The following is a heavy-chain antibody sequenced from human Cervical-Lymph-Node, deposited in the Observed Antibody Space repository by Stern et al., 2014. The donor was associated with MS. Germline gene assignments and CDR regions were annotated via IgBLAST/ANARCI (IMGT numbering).Heavy chain of an antibody. D-gene: IGHD2-21*02. CDR3: ARGLPWGPYYFDY. CDR2: IKEDGSEK. J-gene: IGHJ4*02. Sequence: EVQLLESGGGLVQPGGSLRLSCAASGFTFNSYWMSWVRQAPGKGLEWLANIKEDGSEKYYVDAVKGRITISRDNAKNSLYLQMNSLRAEDTAVYYCARGLPWGPYYFDYWGQGTLVTVSS. V-gene: IGHV3-7*01. CDR1: GFTFNSYW.